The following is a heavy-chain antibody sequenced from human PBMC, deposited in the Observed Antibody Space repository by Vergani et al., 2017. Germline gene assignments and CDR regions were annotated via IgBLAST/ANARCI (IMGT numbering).Heavy chain of an antibody. J-gene: IGHJ2*01. CDR1: GGSFSGYY. CDR3: ARGSRSSSGRYFDL. CDR2: INHGGST. D-gene: IGHD6-6*01. Sequence: QVQLQQWGAGLLKPSETLSLTCAVYGGSFSGYYWSWIRQPPGKGLGWSGAINHGGSTNYNPSLKSRVTIAVDTSKNQFSRKLSSVTAADTAVYYWARGSRSSSGRYFDLWGRGTLVTVSS. V-gene: IGHV4-34*01.